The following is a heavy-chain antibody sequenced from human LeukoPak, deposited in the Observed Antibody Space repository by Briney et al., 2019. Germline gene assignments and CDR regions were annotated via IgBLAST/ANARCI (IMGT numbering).Heavy chain of an antibody. CDR3: AKAYSGTAALFDY. J-gene: IGHJ4*02. CDR1: GFTFSTYG. Sequence: GGSLRLSCAASGFTFSTYGMHWVRQAPGKGLEWVAVTSYDGSNKYYVDSVKGRFTISRDNSKNTLYLQMNSLRAEDTAVYYCAKAYSGTAALFDYWGQGTLVTVSS. D-gene: IGHD1-7*01. CDR2: TSYDGSNK. V-gene: IGHV3-30*18.